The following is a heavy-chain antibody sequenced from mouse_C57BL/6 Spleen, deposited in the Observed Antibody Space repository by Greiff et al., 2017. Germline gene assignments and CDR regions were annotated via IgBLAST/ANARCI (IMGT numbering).Heavy chain of an antibody. CDR2: IYPGSGNT. J-gene: IGHJ2*01. Sequence: VKLQQSGAELVRPGASVKLSCKASGYTFTDYYINWVKQRPGQGLEWIARIYPGSGNTYYNEKFKGKATLTAEKSSSTAYMQLSSLTSEDSAVYFCARRALITTVVATDYFDYWGQGTTLTVSS. CDR1: GYTFTDYY. D-gene: IGHD1-1*01. V-gene: IGHV1-76*01. CDR3: ARRALITTVVATDYFDY.